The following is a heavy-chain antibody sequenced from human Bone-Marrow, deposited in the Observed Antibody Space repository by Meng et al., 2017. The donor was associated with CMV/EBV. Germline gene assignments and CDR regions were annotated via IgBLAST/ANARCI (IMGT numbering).Heavy chain of an antibody. D-gene: IGHD6-19*01. CDR3: ARGGYTSVWS. CDR2: TYYRSKWNN. V-gene: IGHV6-1*01. CDR1: GDSVSSNSAA. J-gene: IGHJ5*02. Sequence: AISGDSVSSNSAAWNCIRQSRSRGLEWRGRTYYRSKWNNDYAASVKSRITIIPDTSKNEFSLQLNSVTPEDTAVYYCARGGYTSVWSWGQGTLVTVSS.